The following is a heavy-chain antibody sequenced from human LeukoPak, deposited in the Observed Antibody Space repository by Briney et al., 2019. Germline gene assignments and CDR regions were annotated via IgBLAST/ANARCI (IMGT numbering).Heavy chain of an antibody. D-gene: IGHD6-19*01. CDR3: APPGGNSGWYAFDI. Sequence: PGKSLRLSCAASGFTFRTSAIHWVRQGPGKGLEWVAVISYDGSNKYYADSVKGRFTISRDNSKNTLYLQMNSLRPEDTAVYYCAPPGGNSGWYAFDIWGQGTMVTVSS. CDR2: ISYDGSNK. J-gene: IGHJ3*02. CDR1: GFTFRTSA. V-gene: IGHV3-30-3*01.